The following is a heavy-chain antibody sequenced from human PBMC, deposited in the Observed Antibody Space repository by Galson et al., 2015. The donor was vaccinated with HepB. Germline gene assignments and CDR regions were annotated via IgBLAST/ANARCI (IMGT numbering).Heavy chain of an antibody. D-gene: IGHD3/OR15-3a*01. J-gene: IGHJ4*01. V-gene: IGHV5-51*03. CDR3: ARMDHGLDY. CDR1: GYSFTNYW. CDR2: IYPRDSDT. Sequence: QSGAEVKKPGDSLRISCQGSGYSFTNYWIAWVRQMPGKGLEYMGIIYPRDSDTRYSPSFEGQVTFSADKSISAAYLQWSSLKTSHLAIKYGARMDHGLDYWGHGTLVTVSS.